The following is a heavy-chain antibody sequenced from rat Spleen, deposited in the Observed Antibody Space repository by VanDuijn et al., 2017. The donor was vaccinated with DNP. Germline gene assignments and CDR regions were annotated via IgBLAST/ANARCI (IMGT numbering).Heavy chain of an antibody. Sequence: EVKLVESGGGLVQPGRSLKLSCAASGFTFSDYNMAWVRQAPKKGLEWVATIIYDGSSTYYGDSVKGRFTISRDIAKSTLYLQLDSLRSEDTATYYCGTPTAPGLYWSFDFWGPGTMVTVSS. CDR2: IIYDGSST. J-gene: IGHJ1*01. CDR3: GTPTAPGLYWSFDF. D-gene: IGHD1-11*01. V-gene: IGHV5S10*01. CDR1: GFTFSDYN.